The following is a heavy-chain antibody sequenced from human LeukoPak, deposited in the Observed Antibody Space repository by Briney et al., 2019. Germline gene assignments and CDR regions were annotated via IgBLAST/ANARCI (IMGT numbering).Heavy chain of an antibody. CDR3: ARDTDYYDSSGYYYVPFDD. Sequence: GGSLRLSCAASGFTFSSYSMNWVRQAPGKGLEWVSSISSSSSYIYYADSVKGRFTISRDNAKNSLYLQMNSLRAEDTAVYYCARDTDYYDSSGYYYVPFDDWGQGTLVTVSS. CDR2: ISSSSSYI. D-gene: IGHD3-22*01. J-gene: IGHJ4*02. CDR1: GFTFSSYS. V-gene: IGHV3-21*01.